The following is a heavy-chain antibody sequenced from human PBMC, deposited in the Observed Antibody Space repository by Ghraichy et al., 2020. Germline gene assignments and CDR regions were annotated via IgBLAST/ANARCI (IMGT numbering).Heavy chain of an antibody. CDR1: GYTFTSYG. CDR3: ARDPGGNYYDSSGFDAFDI. CDR2: ISAYNGNT. Sequence: ASVKVSCKASGYTFTSYGISWVRQAPGQGLEWMGWISAYNGNTNYAQKLQGRVTMTTDTSTSTAYMELRSLRSDDTAVYYCARDPGGNYYDSSGFDAFDIWGQGTMVTVSS. V-gene: IGHV1-18*04. D-gene: IGHD3-22*01. J-gene: IGHJ3*02.